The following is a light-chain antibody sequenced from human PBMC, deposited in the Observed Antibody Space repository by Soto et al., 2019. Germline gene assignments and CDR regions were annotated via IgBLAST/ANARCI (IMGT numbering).Light chain of an antibody. CDR1: QKISSTV. CDR3: QQYSDSVGT. J-gene: IGKJ1*01. Sequence: EIVLTQSPGILSLSQGERASLSWRASQKISSTVLAWYQQKPGQAPRLLIYGASSRATGIPDRFSGSGSGTDFTLTISRLEPEDFAVYYCQQYSDSVGTFGQGTKVDI. CDR2: GAS. V-gene: IGKV3-20*01.